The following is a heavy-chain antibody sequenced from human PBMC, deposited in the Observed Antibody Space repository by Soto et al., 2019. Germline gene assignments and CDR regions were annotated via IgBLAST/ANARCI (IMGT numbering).Heavy chain of an antibody. CDR1: GFTCSSYA. J-gene: IGHJ4*02. V-gene: IGHV3-23*01. CDR2: ISGSGGST. CDR3: AKGSHAVFWSGYAFDY. Sequence: EVQLLESGGGLVQPGGSLRLSCAASGFTCSSYAMSWVRQAPGKGLEWVSAISGSGGSTYYADSVKGRFTISRDNSKNTLYLQMNSLRAEDTAVYYCAKGSHAVFWSGYAFDYWGQGTLVTVSS. D-gene: IGHD3-3*01.